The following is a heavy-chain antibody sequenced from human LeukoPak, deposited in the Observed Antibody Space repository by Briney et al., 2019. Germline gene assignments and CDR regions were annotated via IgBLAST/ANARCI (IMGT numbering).Heavy chain of an antibody. CDR3: ARDQSGYDYIDY. D-gene: IGHD5-12*01. J-gene: IGHJ4*02. CDR2: IKQDGSEK. CDR1: GFTFSFYW. V-gene: IGHV3-7*03. Sequence: GGSLRLSCAASGFTFSFYWMSWVRQAPGKGPEWVANIKQDGSEKNYVDSVKGRFTVSRDNAKNSLYLQMNSLRAEETAVYYCARDQSGYDYIDYWGQGTLVTVSS.